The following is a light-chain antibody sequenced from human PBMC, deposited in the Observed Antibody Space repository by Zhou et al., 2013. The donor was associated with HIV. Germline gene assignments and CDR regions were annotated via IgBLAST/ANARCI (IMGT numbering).Light chain of an antibody. CDR3: QQYDDWPWT. V-gene: IGKV3D-15*01. Sequence: EVVMTQSPGTLSLSPGERATLSCRASQNVPYLAWYQQRSGQPPRLLIFGPSNRAPDRAAGIPDRFSGGGSGTEFTLTISSLESEDFAVYSCQQYDDWPWTFGQGTKVEIK. J-gene: IGKJ1*01. CDR2: GPS. CDR1: QNVPY.